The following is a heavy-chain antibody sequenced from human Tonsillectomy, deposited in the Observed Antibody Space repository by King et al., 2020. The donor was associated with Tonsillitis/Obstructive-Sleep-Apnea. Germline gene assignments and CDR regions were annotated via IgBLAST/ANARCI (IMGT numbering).Heavy chain of an antibody. J-gene: IGHJ5*02. CDR3: ARRRDVVVPAAIAGWFDP. V-gene: IGHV5-51*01. D-gene: IGHD2-2*02. CDR2: IYPDDSDT. CDR1: GYSFSEYW. Sequence: QLVQSGAEVKKPGESLKISCKGSGYSFSEYWIAWVRQMPGKGLELMGIIYPDDSDTRYSPSFQCQVTMSVGKSISTAYLQWSSLKASDTAIYYCARRRDVVVPAAIAGWFDPWGQGTLVTVSS.